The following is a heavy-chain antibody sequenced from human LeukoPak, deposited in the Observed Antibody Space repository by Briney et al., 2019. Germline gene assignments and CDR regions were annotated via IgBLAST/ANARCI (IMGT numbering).Heavy chain of an antibody. CDR2: ISYDGSNK. CDR1: GFTFSSYG. CDR3: AKDLGRVVVAATPFDY. V-gene: IGHV3-30*18. Sequence: PGGSLRLSCAASGFTFSSYGMHWVRQAPGKGLEWVAVISYDGSNKYYADSVKGRFTISRDNSKNTLYLQMNSLRVEDTAVYYCAKDLGRVVVAATPFDYWGQGTLVTVSS. J-gene: IGHJ4*02. D-gene: IGHD2-15*01.